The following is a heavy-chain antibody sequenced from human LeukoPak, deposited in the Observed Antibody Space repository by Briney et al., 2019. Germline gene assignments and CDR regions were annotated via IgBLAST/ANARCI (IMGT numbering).Heavy chain of an antibody. D-gene: IGHD2-2*01. J-gene: IGHJ6*03. CDR2: MNPNSGNT. CDR3: ARGRGYQLLYYYYMDV. CDR1: GYTFTSYD. Sequence: ASVKVSCKASGYTFTSYDINWVRQATGQGLEWMGWMNPNSGNTGYAQKFQGRVTITRNTSISTAYMELSSLRSEDTAVYYCARGRGYQLLYYYYMDVWGKGTTVTVSS. V-gene: IGHV1-8*01.